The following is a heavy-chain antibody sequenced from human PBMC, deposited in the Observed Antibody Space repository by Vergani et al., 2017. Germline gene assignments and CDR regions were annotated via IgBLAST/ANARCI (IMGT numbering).Heavy chain of an antibody. CDR3: ARDVNYSGAFDI. CDR2: IYYSGST. J-gene: IGHJ3*02. V-gene: IGHV4-59*01. CDR1: GGSISSYH. Sequence: QVQLQESGPGLVKPSETLSLTCTVSGGSISSYHWSWIRQPPGKGLEWIGYIYYSGSTNYNPSLKSRVTISVDTSKNQFSRKLSSVTAADTAVYYCARDVNYSGAFDIWGQGTMVTVSS. D-gene: IGHD3-10*01.